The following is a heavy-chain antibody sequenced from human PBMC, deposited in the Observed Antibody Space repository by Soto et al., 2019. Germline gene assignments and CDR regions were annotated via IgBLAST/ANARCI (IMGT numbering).Heavy chain of an antibody. CDR2: INPSGGST. CDR3: ARDYAPVAGTHYYGMDV. CDR1: GYTFTSYY. V-gene: IGHV1-46*01. Sequence: ASVKVSCKASGYTFTSYYMHWVRQAPGQGLEWMGIINPSGGSTSYAQKFQGRVTMTRDTSTSTVYTELSSLRSEDTAVYYCARDYAPVAGTHYYGMDVWGQGTTVTSP. J-gene: IGHJ6*02. D-gene: IGHD6-19*01.